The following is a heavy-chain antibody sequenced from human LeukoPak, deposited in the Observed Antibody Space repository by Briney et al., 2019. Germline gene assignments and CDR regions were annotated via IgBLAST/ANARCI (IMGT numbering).Heavy chain of an antibody. CDR1: GGSISSYY. J-gene: IGHJ4*02. CDR3: ARRYGSGSYYTFDY. V-gene: IGHV4-59*08. Sequence: PSETLSLTCTVPGGSISSYYWNWIRQPPGKGLEWIGYIYYSGSTNYNPSLKSRVTISVDTSKNQFSLKLSSVTAADTAVYYCARRYGSGSYYTFDYWGQGSLVTVSS. D-gene: IGHD3-10*01. CDR2: IYYSGST.